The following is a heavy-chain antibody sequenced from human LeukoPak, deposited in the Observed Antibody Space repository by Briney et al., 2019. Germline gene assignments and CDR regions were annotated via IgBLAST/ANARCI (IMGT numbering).Heavy chain of an antibody. CDR2: IYHSEST. D-gene: IGHD3/OR15-3a*01. Sequence: SQTLSLTCAVSGVSISSGGSSWSWIRQPPGKGLDWIGFIYHSESTYYNPSLKSRVTISIDRSKNQFSLKLRSVTAADTAVYYCARGLFDFSTASESFDYWGQGTLVTVSS. V-gene: IGHV4-30-2*01. CDR1: GVSISSGGSS. J-gene: IGHJ4*02. CDR3: ARGLFDFSTASESFDY.